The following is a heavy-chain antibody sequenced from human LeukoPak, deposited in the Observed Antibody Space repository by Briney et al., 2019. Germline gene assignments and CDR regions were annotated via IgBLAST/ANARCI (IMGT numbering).Heavy chain of an antibody. Sequence: GGCLRLSCAASGFTVSSYGMTRVRLAPGEGLEWVSAFSATDGSAQYAESVKGRFTISRDNSKNSLYLQMNSLRDEDTAVYYCAKARIAAAGTGAFDVWGQGKMVIVT. J-gene: IGHJ3*01. D-gene: IGHD6-13*01. V-gene: IGHV3-23*01. CDR1: GFTVSSYG. CDR2: FSATDGSA. CDR3: AKARIAAAGTGAFDV.